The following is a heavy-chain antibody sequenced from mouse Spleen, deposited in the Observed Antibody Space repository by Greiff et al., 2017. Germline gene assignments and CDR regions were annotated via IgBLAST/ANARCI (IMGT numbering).Heavy chain of an antibody. Sequence: EVMLVESGGGLVKPGGSLKLSCAASGFTFSSYAMSWVRQTPEKRLEWVATISDGGSYTYYPDNVKGRFTISRDNAKNNLYLQMSHLKSEDTAMYYCARERWLPHYFDYWGQGTTLTVSS. V-gene: IGHV5-4*01. CDR2: ISDGGSYT. D-gene: IGHD2-2*01. CDR1: GFTFSSYA. CDR3: ARERWLPHYFDY. J-gene: IGHJ2*01.